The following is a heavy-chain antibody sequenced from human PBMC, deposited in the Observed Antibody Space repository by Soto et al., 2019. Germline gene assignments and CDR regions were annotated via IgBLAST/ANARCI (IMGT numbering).Heavy chain of an antibody. CDR2: ISYDGSNK. CDR1: GFTFSSYA. Sequence: GGSLRLSCAASGFTFSSYAMHWVRQAPGKGLEWVAVISYDGSNKYYADSVKGRFTISRDNSKDTLYLQMNSLRAEDTAVYYCAKDVGYCSSTSCPSGGDYYGMDVWGQGTTVTVSS. CDR3: AKDVGYCSSTSCPSGGDYYGMDV. J-gene: IGHJ6*02. D-gene: IGHD2-2*01. V-gene: IGHV3-30-3*01.